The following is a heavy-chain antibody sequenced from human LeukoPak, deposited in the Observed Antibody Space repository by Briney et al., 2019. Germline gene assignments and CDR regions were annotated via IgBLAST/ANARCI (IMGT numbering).Heavy chain of an antibody. CDR1: GFTFSSYG. CDR2: IWYDGSNK. D-gene: IGHD3-16*02. Sequence: HPGGSLRLSCAASGFTFSSYGMHWVRQAPGKGLEWVAVIWYDGSNKYYADSVKGRFTISRDNSKNTLYLQMNSLRAEDTAVYYCARAPDYDYVWGNYRLWGQGTMVTVSS. V-gene: IGHV3-33*01. CDR3: ARAPDYDYVWGNYRL. J-gene: IGHJ3*01.